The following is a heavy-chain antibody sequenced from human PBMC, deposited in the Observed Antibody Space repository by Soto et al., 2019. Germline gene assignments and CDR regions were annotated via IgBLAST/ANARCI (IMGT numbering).Heavy chain of an antibody. J-gene: IGHJ3*02. CDR2: INHSGST. V-gene: IGHV4-34*01. CDR1: GGSFSGYY. CDR3: ARWTLGYCSGGSCRADAFDI. D-gene: IGHD2-15*01. Sequence: PSETLSLTCAVYGGSFSGYYWSWIRQPPGKGLERIGEINHSGSTNYNPSLKSRVTISVDTSKNQFSLKLSSVTAADTAVYYCARWTLGYCSGGSCRADAFDIWGQGTMVTVS.